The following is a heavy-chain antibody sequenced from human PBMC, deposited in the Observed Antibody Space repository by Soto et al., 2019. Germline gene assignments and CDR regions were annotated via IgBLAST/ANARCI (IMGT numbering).Heavy chain of an antibody. CDR2: MSYGGSS. D-gene: IGHD1-26*01. CDR1: GGSITSFY. CDR3: AREFVGALDY. J-gene: IGHJ4*02. V-gene: IGHV4-59*01. Sequence: SETLSLTCTVSGGSITSFYWSWIRQSPGKGLEWIGYMSYGGSSNYDPSLKSRATISVDTSKNQFSLKLSSVTAADTAIYYCAREFVGALDYWGQGTLVTSPQ.